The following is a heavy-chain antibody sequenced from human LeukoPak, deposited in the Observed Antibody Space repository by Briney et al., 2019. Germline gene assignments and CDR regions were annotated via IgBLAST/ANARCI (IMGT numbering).Heavy chain of an antibody. CDR1: GFTFNNYG. J-gene: IGHJ6*03. D-gene: IGHD6-19*01. Sequence: PGGSLRLSCAASGFTFNNYGMHWVRQAPGKGLEWVAFIRYDGSNKYYADSVKGRFTISRDNSKNTLYLKMNSLRAEETAVFYCAKDSAYNSGWGPRTLYYYYDMDVWGKGTTVTISS. V-gene: IGHV3-30*02. CDR2: IRYDGSNK. CDR3: AKDSAYNSGWGPRTLYYYYDMDV.